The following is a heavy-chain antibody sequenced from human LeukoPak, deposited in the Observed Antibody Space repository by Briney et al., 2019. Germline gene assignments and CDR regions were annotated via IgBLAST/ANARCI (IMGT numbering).Heavy chain of an antibody. V-gene: IGHV3-7*03. Sequence: PGGSLRLYCAASGFTFSSYWMSWVRQAPGKGLEWVANIKQDGSEKYYVDSVKGRFTISRDNAKNTLYLQMNSLRAEDTAVYYCAKDSREVQELDYWGQGTLVTVSS. CDR2: IKQDGSEK. CDR1: GFTFSSYW. D-gene: IGHD1-26*01. J-gene: IGHJ4*02. CDR3: AKDSREVQELDY.